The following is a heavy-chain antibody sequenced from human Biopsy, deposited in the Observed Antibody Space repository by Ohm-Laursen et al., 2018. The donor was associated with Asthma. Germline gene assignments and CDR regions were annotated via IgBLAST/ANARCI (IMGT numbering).Heavy chain of an antibody. D-gene: IGHD4-11*01. J-gene: IGHJ4*01. CDR2: ISHDGQTQ. V-gene: IGHV3-30*18. CDR3: AKRRGYSDFNDFDY. Sequence: SSLRLSCAASGFTFSRYAIHWVRQAPGKGLEWVAVISHDGQTQHYAESVKGRFALSRDNSQSTLYLQMISLRTDDTAVYYCAKRRGYSDFNDFDYWGHGTLVTVSS. CDR1: GFTFSRYA.